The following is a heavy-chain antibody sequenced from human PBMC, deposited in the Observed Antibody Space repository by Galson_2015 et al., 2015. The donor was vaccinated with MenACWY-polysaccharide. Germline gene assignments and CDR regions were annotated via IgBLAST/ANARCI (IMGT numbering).Heavy chain of an antibody. V-gene: IGHV4-4*07. CDR3: VRYDEGYSYGRDHAFDI. J-gene: IGHJ3*02. Sequence: TLSLTCTVSGGSISSYSWNWIRLPAGKGLEWIGRIYSSANTNYNPSLKSRVTMSIDTSKNQFSLKLNSVTAADTAVYYCVRYDEGYSYGRDHAFDIWGQGTMVSVSS. CDR1: GGSISSYS. D-gene: IGHD5-18*01. CDR2: IYSSANT.